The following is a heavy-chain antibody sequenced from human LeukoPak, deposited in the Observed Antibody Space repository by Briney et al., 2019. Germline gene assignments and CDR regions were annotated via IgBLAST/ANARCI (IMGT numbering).Heavy chain of an antibody. Sequence: PSETLSLTCTVSGGSISSSSYYWGWIRQPPGKGLEWIGSIYYSGSTYYNPSLKSRVTISVDTSKNQFSLKLSSVTAADTAVYYCARGNWNDVVGYYFDYWGQGTLVTVSS. J-gene: IGHJ4*02. CDR3: ARGNWNDVVGYYFDY. D-gene: IGHD1-1*01. CDR2: IYYSGST. V-gene: IGHV4-39*07. CDR1: GGSISSSSYY.